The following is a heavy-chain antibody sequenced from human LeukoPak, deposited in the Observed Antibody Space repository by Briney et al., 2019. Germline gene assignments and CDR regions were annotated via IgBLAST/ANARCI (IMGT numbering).Heavy chain of an antibody. CDR1: GFTFSSYE. CDR3: ARGGGNVLRFLEWSPGDDY. CDR2: ISSSGSTI. V-gene: IGHV3-48*03. D-gene: IGHD3-3*01. Sequence: GGSLRLSCAASGFTFSSYEMNWVRQAPGKGLGWVSYISSSGSTIYYADSVKGRFTISRDNARNSLYLQMNSLRAEDTAVYYCARGGGNVLRFLEWSPGDDYWGQGTLVTVSS. J-gene: IGHJ4*02.